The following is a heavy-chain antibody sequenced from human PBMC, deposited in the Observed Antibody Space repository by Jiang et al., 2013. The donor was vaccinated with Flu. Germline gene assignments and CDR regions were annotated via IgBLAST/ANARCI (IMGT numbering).Heavy chain of an antibody. CDR3: ATEGRIAAAGIDY. Sequence: YTLTELSMHWVRQAPGKGLEWMGGFDPEDGETIYAQKFQGRVTMTEDTSTDTAYMELSSLRSEDTAVYYCATEGRIAAAGIDYWGQGTLVTVSS. CDR1: YTLTELS. CDR2: FDPEDGET. D-gene: IGHD6-13*01. J-gene: IGHJ4*02. V-gene: IGHV1-24*01.